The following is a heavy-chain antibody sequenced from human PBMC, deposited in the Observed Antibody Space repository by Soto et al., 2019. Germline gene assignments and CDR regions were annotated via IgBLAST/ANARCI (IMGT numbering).Heavy chain of an antibody. D-gene: IGHD6-19*01. CDR3: ARHRGTYRSRYNNAAIDF. Sequence: QLQLQESGPRLVKPSETLSLTCTVSGGSISSPNDFWGWIRQPPGTGLEWIGSIHYRGSTYYNPSLNSRGTISVDTSKNQFSLKLKSVTAADTAVYYCARHRGTYRSRYNNAAIDFWGQGTLVTVSS. CDR2: IHYRGST. V-gene: IGHV4-39*01. J-gene: IGHJ4*02. CDR1: GGSISSPNDF.